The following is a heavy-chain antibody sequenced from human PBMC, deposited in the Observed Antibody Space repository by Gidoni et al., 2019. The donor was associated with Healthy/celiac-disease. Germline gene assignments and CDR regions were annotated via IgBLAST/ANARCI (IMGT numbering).Heavy chain of an antibody. CDR3: TKDYDYGFFEH. D-gene: IGHD3-16*01. CDR2: NKRKTYGGET. J-gene: IGHJ4*02. CDR1: GFTFSNAW. Sequence: EVQLVESGGGLVKPGGSLRLSCAASGFTFSNAWVSWVRQAPGKGLEWVWRNKRKTYGGETDYGAPVKGRFTISRDDLKNTVYVQMNKLKNEDTAVFYCTKDYDYGFFEHWGQGTLVTVSS. V-gene: IGHV3-15*01.